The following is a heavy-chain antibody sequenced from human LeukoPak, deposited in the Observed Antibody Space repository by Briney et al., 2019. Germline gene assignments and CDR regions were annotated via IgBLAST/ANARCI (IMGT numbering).Heavy chain of an antibody. D-gene: IGHD5-12*01. J-gene: IGHJ4*02. CDR1: GYNFTSYW. Sequence: GESLKISWKGSGYNFTSYWVGWVRQMPGKGLEWMGTIYPGDSDTRYSPSFQGQVSISADKSISTVYLQWSSLKASDTAMYYCARQIVATIKVFDYWGQGTLVTVSS. CDR3: ARQIVATIKVFDY. CDR2: IYPGDSDT. V-gene: IGHV5-51*01.